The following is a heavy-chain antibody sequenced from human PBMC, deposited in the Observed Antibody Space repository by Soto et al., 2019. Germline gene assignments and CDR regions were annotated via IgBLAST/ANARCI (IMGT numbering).Heavy chain of an antibody. Sequence: LGESLKISCKGSGYSFTSYWISWVRQMPGKGLEWMGRIDPSDSYTNYSPSFQGHVTISADKSISTAYLQWSSLKASDTAMYYCASTNYYDSSGYYRYYGMDVWGQGTTVTVSS. CDR3: ASTNYYDSSGYYRYYGMDV. CDR1: GYSFTSYW. V-gene: IGHV5-10-1*01. CDR2: IDPSDSYT. D-gene: IGHD3-22*01. J-gene: IGHJ6*02.